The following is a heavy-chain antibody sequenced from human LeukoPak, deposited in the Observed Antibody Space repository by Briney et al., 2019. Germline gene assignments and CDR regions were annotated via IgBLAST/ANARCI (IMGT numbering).Heavy chain of an antibody. CDR1: GFTFSSYW. CDR2: INSDGSST. V-gene: IGHV3-74*01. CDR3: ARPLDGSSGYWDY. D-gene: IGHD3-22*01. Sequence: GGSLRLSCAASGFTFSSYWMHWVRQAPGKGLVWVSRINSDGSSTSYADSVKGRFTISRDNAKNSLYLQMNSLRAEDTALYYCARPLDGSSGYWDYWGQGTLVTVSS. J-gene: IGHJ4*02.